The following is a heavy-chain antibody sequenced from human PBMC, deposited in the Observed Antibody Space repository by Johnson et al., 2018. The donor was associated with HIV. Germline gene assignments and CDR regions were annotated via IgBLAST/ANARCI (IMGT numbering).Heavy chain of an antibody. CDR1: GFTFSSYA. V-gene: IGHV3-23*01. J-gene: IGHJ3*02. CDR2: ISGSGGST. CDR3: ANLRVGRHDAFDI. Sequence: VQLLESGGGLVQPGGSLRLSCAASGFTFSSYAMSWVRQAPGKGLEWVSAISGSGGSTYYADSVKGRFTISRANSKNTLYLQMNSLRAEDTAVYYCANLRVGRHDAFDIWGQGTMVTVSS.